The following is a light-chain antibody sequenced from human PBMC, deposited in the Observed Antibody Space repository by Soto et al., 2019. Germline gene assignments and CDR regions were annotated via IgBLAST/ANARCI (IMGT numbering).Light chain of an antibody. V-gene: IGKV4-1*01. Sequence: DTVMTQSPDSLAVSLGERATINCKSSQSVLYSSNNKNYLAWYQQKPEQPPKLIIYWASTRESGVPDRFSGSGSGTHFTLTISSLQTEDVAVYYCQQYYSTPPTFGGGTKVEIK. CDR2: WAS. J-gene: IGKJ4*01. CDR1: QSVLYSSNNKNY. CDR3: QQYYSTPPT.